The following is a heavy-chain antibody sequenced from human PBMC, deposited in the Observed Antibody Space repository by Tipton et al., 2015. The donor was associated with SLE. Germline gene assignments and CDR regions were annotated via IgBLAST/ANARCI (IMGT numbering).Heavy chain of an antibody. D-gene: IGHD3-9*01. CDR2: IYYSGST. V-gene: IGHV4-59*11. J-gene: IGHJ4*02. Sequence: TLSLTCTVSGGSIRSHYWSWIRPPPGKGLEWIGYIYYSGSTNYNPSLKSRVTISVDTSKNQFSLKLSSVTAADTAVYYCARDYDILTGLGNYWGQGTLVTVSS. CDR3: ARDYDILTGLGNY. CDR1: GGSIRSHY.